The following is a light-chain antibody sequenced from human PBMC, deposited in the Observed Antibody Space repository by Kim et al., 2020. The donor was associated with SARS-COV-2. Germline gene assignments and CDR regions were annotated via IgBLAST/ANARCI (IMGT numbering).Light chain of an antibody. CDR2: AAS. CDR3: QQYKSYPFT. V-gene: IGKV1-16*02. Sequence: VSVGDRVTISWRASQGVGNSLAWFQQKPGNAPKSLIYAASRLESGVPSKFSGSGSETDFTLTISSLQPEDLATYYCQQYKSYPFTFGGGTKVDIK. J-gene: IGKJ4*01. CDR1: QGVGNS.